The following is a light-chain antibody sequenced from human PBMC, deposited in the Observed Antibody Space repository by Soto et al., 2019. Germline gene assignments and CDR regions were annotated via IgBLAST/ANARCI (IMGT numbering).Light chain of an antibody. Sequence: EVVLTQSPATLSVSPGDGATLSCRASQSISTNLAWYQQKPGQAPRLLIYDASKRATGIPARFSGSGSGTDFTLTISRLEPEDFAVFYCQQYGSSPVTFGQGTRLEIK. CDR1: QSISTN. CDR2: DAS. V-gene: IGKV3-20*01. J-gene: IGKJ5*01. CDR3: QQYGSSPVT.